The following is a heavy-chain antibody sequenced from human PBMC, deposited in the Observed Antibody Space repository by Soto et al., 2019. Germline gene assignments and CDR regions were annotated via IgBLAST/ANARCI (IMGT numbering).Heavy chain of an antibody. V-gene: IGHV3-74*01. CDR3: STDDSFCGSDRYRWAH. CDR1: GFTFSNYW. D-gene: IGHD3-16*02. CDR2: INGDGSST. J-gene: IGHJ4*02. Sequence: PGGSLRLSCAASGFTFSNYWIHWVRQPPGKGLVWVSRINGDGSSTSYADSVEGRFTISTDDSKNTVYLQMDSLKTEDTAVYYCSTDDSFCGSDRYRWAHWAQGTVVTVSS.